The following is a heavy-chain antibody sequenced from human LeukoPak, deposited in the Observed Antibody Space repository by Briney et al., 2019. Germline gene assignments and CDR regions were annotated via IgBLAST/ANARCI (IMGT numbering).Heavy chain of an antibody. CDR1: GFTVSSNY. CDR2: IYSGGST. V-gene: IGHV3-66*04. J-gene: IGHJ4*02. D-gene: IGHD2-15*01. Sequence: GGSLRLSCAASGFTVSSNYMSWVRQAPGKGLEWVSVIYSGGSTYYADSVKGRFTISRDNSKNTLYLQMNSLRAEDTAVYYCAKQSKCSGGSCYHFYYFDYWGQGTLVTVSS. CDR3: AKQSKCSGGSCYHFYYFDY.